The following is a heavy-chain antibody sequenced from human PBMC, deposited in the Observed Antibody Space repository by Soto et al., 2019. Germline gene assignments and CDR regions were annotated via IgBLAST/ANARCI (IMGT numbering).Heavy chain of an antibody. CDR1: GFTFSSYA. Sequence: GGSLRLSCTASGFTFSSYAMSWVRQAPGEGLEWVAAISGSDDTTYYADSVKGRFTISRDNSKNTLYLQMNSLRAEDTAVYYCTKDSRVTMVRGVIIPPGYWGQGTLVTVSS. D-gene: IGHD3-10*01. V-gene: IGHV3-23*01. CDR2: ISGSDDTT. CDR3: TKDSRVTMVRGVIIPPGY. J-gene: IGHJ4*02.